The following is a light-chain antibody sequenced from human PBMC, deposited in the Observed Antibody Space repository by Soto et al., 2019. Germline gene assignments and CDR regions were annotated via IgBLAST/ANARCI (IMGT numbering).Light chain of an antibody. CDR2: GAI. Sequence: DIQMTQSPSSLSASVGDRVTITCRASQSVSKYLNWYQQNPGKAPKLLIYGAISLHSGVPSRFSDSGSGTYFTITISNLQPEDFASYYCQQSYSTPGTFGQGTKVEIK. J-gene: IGKJ1*01. CDR1: QSVSKY. V-gene: IGKV1-39*01. CDR3: QQSYSTPGT.